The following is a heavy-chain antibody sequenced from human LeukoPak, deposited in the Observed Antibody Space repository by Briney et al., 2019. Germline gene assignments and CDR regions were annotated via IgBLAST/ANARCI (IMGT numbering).Heavy chain of an antibody. CDR2: IYSGGST. CDR3: ARGGSGSYIYYFDY. V-gene: IGHV3-66*02. Sequence: GGSLRLSCAASGFTVSSNYMSWVRQAPGKGLEWVSVIYSGGSTYYADSVKGRFTISRDNSRNTLYLQMSSLRAEDTAVYYCARGGSGSYIYYFDYWGQGTLVTVSS. J-gene: IGHJ4*02. CDR1: GFTVSSNY. D-gene: IGHD3-10*01.